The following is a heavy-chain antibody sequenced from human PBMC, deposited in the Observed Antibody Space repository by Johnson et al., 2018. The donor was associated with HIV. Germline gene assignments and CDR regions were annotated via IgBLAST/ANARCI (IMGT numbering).Heavy chain of an antibody. D-gene: IGHD4-17*01. V-gene: IGHV3-11*04. CDR3: ARRTVTALFEL. CDR2: ISSSGDII. CDR1: GFTFSDYY. J-gene: IGHJ3*01. Sequence: QMLLVESGGGLVKHGGSLRLSCAASGFTFSDYYMTWIRQAPGKGLEWLSFISSSGDIIRYADSVKGRFTISRDNAKNSLILQMNSLRDEDTAVYYCARRTVTALFELWGQGIKVTVSS.